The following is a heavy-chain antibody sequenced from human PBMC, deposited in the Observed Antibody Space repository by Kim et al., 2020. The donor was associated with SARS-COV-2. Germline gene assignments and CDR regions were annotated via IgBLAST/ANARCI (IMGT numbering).Heavy chain of an antibody. V-gene: IGHV3-23*01. CDR1: GFTFSSYA. D-gene: IGHD6-13*01. CDR2: ISGGGGTT. J-gene: IGHJ3*01. CDR3: AGHSGSWFQGALGF. Sequence: GGSLRLSCAASGFTFSSYAMTWVRQAPGKGLEWVSSISGGGGTTIYSDSAKGRFIISRDTSKYTVYLQMSSLRAEDTALYYCAGHSGSWFQGALGFWGQGTVVTVSS.